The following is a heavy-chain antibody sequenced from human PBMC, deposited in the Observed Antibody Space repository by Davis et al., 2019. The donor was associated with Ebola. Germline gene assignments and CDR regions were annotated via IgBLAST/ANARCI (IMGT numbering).Heavy chain of an antibody. D-gene: IGHD3-9*01. V-gene: IGHV3-43*01. J-gene: IGHJ4*02. CDR1: GFTFSSYS. CDR3: AKAVQYYDILTGPDY. CDR2: ISWDGGST. Sequence: PGGSLRLSCAASGFTFSSYSMNWVRQAPGKGLEWVSLISWDGGSTYYADSVKGRFTISRDNSKNSLYLQMNSLRTEDTALYYCAKAVQYYDILTGPDYWGQGTLVTVSS.